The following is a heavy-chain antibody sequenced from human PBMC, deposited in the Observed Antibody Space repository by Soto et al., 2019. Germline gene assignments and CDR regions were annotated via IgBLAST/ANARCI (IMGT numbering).Heavy chain of an antibody. V-gene: IGHV3-23*01. CDR1: GFIFSDYA. CDR2: ISGGGGTT. D-gene: IGHD5-12*01. J-gene: IGHJ4*02. CDR3: AKDGVATLSPYYFDY. Sequence: HPGGSLRLSCAASGFIFSDYAMTWVRQAPGKGLEWVSTISGGGGTTNYADSVKGRFTISRDISTNTLYLQMHSLRAEDTAVYYCAKDGVATLSPYYFDYWGQGALVTVSS.